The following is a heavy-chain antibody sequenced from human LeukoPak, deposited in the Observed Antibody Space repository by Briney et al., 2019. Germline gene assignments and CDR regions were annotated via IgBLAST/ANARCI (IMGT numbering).Heavy chain of an antibody. CDR1: GYTFTGYY. D-gene: IGHD2-2*01. CDR3: ASRTYFSSTSCPNAFDI. J-gene: IGHJ3*02. Sequence: ASVKVSCKASGYTFTGYYMHWVRQAPGQGLEWMGWINPNSGGTNYAQKFQGRVTMTRDTSISTAYMELSRLRSDDTAVYYCASRTYFSSTSCPNAFDIWGQGTMVTVSS. V-gene: IGHV1-2*02. CDR2: INPNSGGT.